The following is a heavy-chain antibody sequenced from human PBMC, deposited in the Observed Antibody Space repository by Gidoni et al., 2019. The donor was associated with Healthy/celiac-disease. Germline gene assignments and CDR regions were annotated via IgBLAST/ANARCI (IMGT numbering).Heavy chain of an antibody. CDR3: AKDEIFGDYITDY. V-gene: IGHV3-23*01. Sequence: EVQLLESGGGLVQPGGSLRLSCAASGFTFSSYAMSWVRQAPGKGLGWVSAISGSGGSKYYADSVKGRFTISRDNSKNTLYLQMNSLRAEDTAVYYCAKDEIFGDYITDYWGQGTLVTVSS. D-gene: IGHD3-3*01. CDR2: ISGSGGSK. CDR1: GFTFSSYA. J-gene: IGHJ4*02.